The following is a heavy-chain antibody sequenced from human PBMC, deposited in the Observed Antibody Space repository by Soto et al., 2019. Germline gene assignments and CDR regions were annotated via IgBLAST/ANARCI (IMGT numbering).Heavy chain of an antibody. CDR1: GGSISSYY. CDR2: IYYSGST. V-gene: IGHV4-59*01. CDR3: ARDRGYSSSWSGWFDP. D-gene: IGHD6-13*01. Sequence: PSETLSLTCTVSGGSISSYYWSWIRQPPGKGLEWIGYIYYSGSTNYNPSLKSRVTISVDTSKNQFSLKLSSVTAADTAVYYCARDRGYSSSWSGWFDPWGHGTLVTVSS. J-gene: IGHJ5*02.